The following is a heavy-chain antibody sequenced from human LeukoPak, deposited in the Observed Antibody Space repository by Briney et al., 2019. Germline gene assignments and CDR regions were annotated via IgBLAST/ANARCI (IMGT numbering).Heavy chain of an antibody. CDR1: GGSISSYY. D-gene: IGHD7-27*01. CDR2: IYYSGST. J-gene: IGHJ3*02. Sequence: ASETLSLTCTVSGGSISSYYWNWIRQPPGKGLEWIGYIYYSGSTNHNPSLKSRVTISVDTSKNQFSLKVSSVTAADTAVYYCARGSRGDGAAFDIWGQGTMVTVSS. CDR3: ARGSRGDGAAFDI. V-gene: IGHV4-59*01.